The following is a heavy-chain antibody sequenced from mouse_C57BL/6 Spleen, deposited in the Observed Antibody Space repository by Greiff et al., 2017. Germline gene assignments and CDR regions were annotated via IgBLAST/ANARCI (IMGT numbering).Heavy chain of an antibody. D-gene: IGHD1-1*01. CDR2: IDPEDGDT. V-gene: IGHV14-1*01. CDR1: GFNIKDYY. J-gene: IGHJ1*03. CDR3: TTSYYGSSYDYWYFDV. Sequence: EVQLQESGAELVRPGASVKLSCTASGFNIKDYYMHWVKQRPEQGLEWIGRIDPEDGDTEYAPKFQGKATMTADTSSNTAYLQLSSLTSEDTAVYYCTTSYYGSSYDYWYFDVWGTGTTVTVSS.